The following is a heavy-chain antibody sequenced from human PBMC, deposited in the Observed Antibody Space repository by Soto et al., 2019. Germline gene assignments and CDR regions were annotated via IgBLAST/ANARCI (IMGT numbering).Heavy chain of an antibody. J-gene: IGHJ5*02. CDR2: IFSNDDK. V-gene: IGHV2-26*01. CDR3: ALIKDCSRTDCFLASFDP. D-gene: IGHD2-2*01. Sequence: QVTLKESGPVLVKPTETLTLTCTVSGLSLNTGRLGVSWIRQPPGTALEWLAHIFSNDDKSYSPSLKSRLTISKDTSRSQVVLTMTNMDPVDSATYYCALIKDCSRTDCFLASFDPWGQGTLVTVSS. CDR1: GLSLNTGRLG.